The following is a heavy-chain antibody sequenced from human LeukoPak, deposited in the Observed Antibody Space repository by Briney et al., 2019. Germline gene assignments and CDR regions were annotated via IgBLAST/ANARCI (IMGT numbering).Heavy chain of an antibody. Sequence: PSETLSLTCAVYGGSFSGYYWTWIRQPPGKGLEWIGEIHYSGSATYNPSLKSRVTISVDTSKNQFSLKLSSVTAADTAVYYCARARLYYFDYWGQGTLVTVSS. V-gene: IGHV4-34*01. CDR3: ARARLYYFDY. CDR2: IHYSGSA. J-gene: IGHJ4*02. CDR1: GGSFSGYY.